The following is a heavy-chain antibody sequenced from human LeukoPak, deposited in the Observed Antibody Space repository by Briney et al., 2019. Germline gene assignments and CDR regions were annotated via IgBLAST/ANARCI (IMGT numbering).Heavy chain of an antibody. CDR2: IKSKTDGGTT. V-gene: IGHV3-15*01. CDR3: TTHTDMVMKH. D-gene: IGHD5-18*01. CDR1: GGSINSYY. Sequence: ETLSLTCTVSGGSINSYYWSWVRQAPGKGLEWVGRIKSKTDGGTTDYAAPVKGRFTISRDDSKNTLLLQMNSLKTEDTAVYYCTTHTDMVMKHWGQGTLVTVSS. J-gene: IGHJ1*01.